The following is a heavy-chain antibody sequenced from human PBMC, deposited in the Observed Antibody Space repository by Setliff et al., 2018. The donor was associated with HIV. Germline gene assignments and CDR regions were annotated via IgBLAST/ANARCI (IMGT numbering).Heavy chain of an antibody. J-gene: IGHJ4*02. CDR3: ARDVAVAGTEF. Sequence: PGGSLRLSCAASGFTFSSRWMTWVRQAPGKGLEWVAFIPYDGSYKYYADSVKGRFTISRDNSRTTMYLQMNSLRAEDTAVYFCARDVAVAGTEFWGQGTLVTVSS. V-gene: IGHV3-30*03. CDR2: IPYDGSYK. D-gene: IGHD6-19*01. CDR1: GFTFSSRW.